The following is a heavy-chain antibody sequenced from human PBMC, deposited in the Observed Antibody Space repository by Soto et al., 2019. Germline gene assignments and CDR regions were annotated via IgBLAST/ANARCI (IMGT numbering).Heavy chain of an antibody. CDR2: INPNSGGT. D-gene: IGHD7-27*01. V-gene: IGHV1-2*02. J-gene: IGHJ4*02. CDR1: GYTFTGYY. Sequence: QGQLVQSGAEVKKPGESGKVSCKASGYTFTGYYMHWVRQAPGQGLEWMGWINPNSGGTNYAQKFQGRVTMTRDTSLSTGYMVLSRLRYDDPAVYYCARAWLTGDYWGQGTLVTVSS. CDR3: ARAWLTGDY.